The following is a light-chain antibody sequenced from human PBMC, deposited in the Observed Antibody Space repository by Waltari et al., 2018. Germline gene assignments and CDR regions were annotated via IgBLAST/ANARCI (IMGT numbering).Light chain of an antibody. CDR1: RSNIGSNS. CDR2: SNR. J-gene: IGLJ2*01. V-gene: IGLV1-44*01. Sequence: QSVLTQPPSASGTPGQRVTISCSGSRSNIGSNSVSWYQQVPGTAPKLLIHSNRQRPSGVPDRFSGSKSDTSASLAISGLQSEDEADYYCATWDDSHNGQGVFGGGTKLTVL. CDR3: ATWDDSHNGQGV.